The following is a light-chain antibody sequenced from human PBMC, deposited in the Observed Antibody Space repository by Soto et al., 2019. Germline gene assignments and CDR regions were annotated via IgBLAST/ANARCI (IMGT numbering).Light chain of an antibody. CDR3: QQRSSWPLT. Sequence: EIVLTQSPATLSLSPGERATLSCMASQSISSYLAWYQQTRGQAPRLLIYDASNRATGIPARFSGSGSGTDFNLTISSLETEDFAVYYCQQRSSWPLTFGGGTKVDIK. J-gene: IGKJ4*01. CDR2: DAS. CDR1: QSISSY. V-gene: IGKV3-11*01.